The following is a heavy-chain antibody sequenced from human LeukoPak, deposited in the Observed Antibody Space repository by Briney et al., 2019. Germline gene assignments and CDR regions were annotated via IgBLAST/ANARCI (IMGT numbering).Heavy chain of an antibody. CDR1: GFTFSSYA. CDR2: IRGSSGGK. Sequence: PGGSLRLSCAASGFTFSSYAMCWVRQTLGGRLEWVSSIRGSSGGKNYGDSVKGRFTISRYNTKNTLYLQMNSLRAEDTAVYYYAKDWEYCSGGSCRTYGGLDYWGQGTLVTVSS. J-gene: IGHJ4*02. CDR3: AKDWEYCSGGSCRTYGGLDY. D-gene: IGHD2-15*01. V-gene: IGHV3-23*01.